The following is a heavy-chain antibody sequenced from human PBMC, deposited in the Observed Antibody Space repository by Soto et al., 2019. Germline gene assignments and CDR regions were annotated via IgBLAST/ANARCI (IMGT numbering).Heavy chain of an antibody. CDR3: ARDADILTGSDAFDI. V-gene: IGHV3-11*05. Sequence: QVQLAESGGCLVKPGGSLRLSCAASGFTFSDYYMSWIRQAPGKGLEWVSYIGTSSSYTNYADSVKGRFTISRDNAKNSLYLHMNSLRAEDTAVYYCARDADILTGSDAFDIWGQGTMVTVSS. CDR1: GFTFSDYY. CDR2: IGTSSSYT. J-gene: IGHJ3*02. D-gene: IGHD3-9*01.